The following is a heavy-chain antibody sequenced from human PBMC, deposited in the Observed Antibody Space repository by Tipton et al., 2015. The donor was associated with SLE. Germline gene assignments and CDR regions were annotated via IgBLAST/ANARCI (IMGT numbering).Heavy chain of an antibody. V-gene: IGHV4-38-2*01. J-gene: IGHJ3*02. D-gene: IGHD7-27*01. Sequence: TLSLTCAVSGYSISSGYYWGWIRQPPGKGLEWIGTMYHTGAIYYNPSLKSRVSISVDTSKNQISLKMSSVTAADTAVYYCARALTGDRRDAFDIWAKGQWSSSLQ. CDR1: GYSISSGYY. CDR3: ARALTGDRRDAFDI. CDR2: MYHTGAI.